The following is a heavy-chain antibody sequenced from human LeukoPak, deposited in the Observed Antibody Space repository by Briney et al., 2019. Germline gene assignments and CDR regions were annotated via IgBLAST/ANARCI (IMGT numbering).Heavy chain of an antibody. CDR2: IKQDGSEK. CDR3: AADRYDFWSGYYSS. Sequence: QTGGSLRLSCAASGFTFSSYAMSWVRQAPGKGLEWVANIKQDGSEKYYVDSVKGRFTISRDNAKNSLYLQMNSLRAEDTAVYYCAADRYDFWSGYYSSWGQGTLVTVSS. J-gene: IGHJ4*02. D-gene: IGHD3-3*01. CDR1: GFTFSSYA. V-gene: IGHV3-7*01.